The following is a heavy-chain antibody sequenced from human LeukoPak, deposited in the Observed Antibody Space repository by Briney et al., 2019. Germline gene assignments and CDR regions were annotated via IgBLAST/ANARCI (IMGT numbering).Heavy chain of an antibody. J-gene: IGHJ6*03. V-gene: IGHV3-30*02. CDR3: AKDSAFYYIDV. Sequence: GGSLRLSCAASGFTFNNYGMHWVCQAPGKGLAGVAFIRYNGNNQYYADSVKGRFTISRDNSKNTLYLQMNSLKGDDTAVYYCAKDSAFYYIDVWGKGTTVIISS. CDR2: IRYNGNNQ. D-gene: IGHD3-10*01. CDR1: GFTFNNYG.